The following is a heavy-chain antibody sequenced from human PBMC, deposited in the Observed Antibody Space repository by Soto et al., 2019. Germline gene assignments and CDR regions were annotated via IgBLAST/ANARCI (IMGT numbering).Heavy chain of an antibody. CDR2: INAGNGNT. D-gene: IGHD3-3*01. V-gene: IGHV1-3*01. CDR1: GYTFTSYA. CDR3: ARDPANKTWSGYYYDYYYYYMDV. Sequence: QVPLVQSGAEVKKPGASVKVSCKASGYTFTSYAMHWVRQAPGQRLEWMGWINAGNGNTKYSQKFQGRVTITRDTSASTAYMELSSLRSEDTAVYYCARDPANKTWSGYYYDYYYYYMDVWGKGTTVTVSS. J-gene: IGHJ6*03.